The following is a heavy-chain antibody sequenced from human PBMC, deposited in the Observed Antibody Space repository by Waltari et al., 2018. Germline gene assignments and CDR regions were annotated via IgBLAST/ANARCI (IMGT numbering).Heavy chain of an antibody. CDR1: GFTFSSYA. V-gene: IGHV3-23*01. CDR3: ARIGYSSSSFDY. CDR2: ISGSGGST. Sequence: EVQLLESGGGLVQPGGSLRLSCAASGFTFSSYAMSWVRQAPGKGLEWVSAISGSGGSTYDADSVKGRFTISRDNSKNTLYLQMNSLRAEDTAVYYCARIGYSSSSFDYWGRGTLVTVSS. D-gene: IGHD6-6*01. J-gene: IGHJ4*02.